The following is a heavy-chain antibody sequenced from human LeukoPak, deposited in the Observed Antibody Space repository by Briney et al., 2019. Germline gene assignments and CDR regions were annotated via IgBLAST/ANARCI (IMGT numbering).Heavy chain of an antibody. J-gene: IGHJ4*02. V-gene: IGHV4-38-2*01. D-gene: IGHD6-19*01. CDR1: GYSISSGYY. CDR2: IYHSGST. Sequence: PSETLSLTCAVSGYSISSGYYWGWIRQPPGKGLEWIGSIYHSGSTNYNPSLKSRVTISVDTSKNQFSLKLSSVTAADTAMYYCARRAYSSGWYYFDYWGQGTLVTVSS. CDR3: ARRAYSSGWYYFDY.